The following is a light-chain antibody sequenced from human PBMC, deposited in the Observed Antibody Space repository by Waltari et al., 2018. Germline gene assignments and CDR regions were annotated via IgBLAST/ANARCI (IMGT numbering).Light chain of an antibody. CDR1: QSLVSSDGNTY. V-gene: IGKV2-30*01. CDR2: ETS. Sequence: DVVVTQSPLSLPVTLGQPASISCRSSQSLVSSDGNTYLNWFHLRPGQSPRRLSYETSKGDSGVPDRFSGSGSGAGFTLKISRVEAEDVGIYYCMQATHWPYTFGQGTKLEIK. J-gene: IGKJ2*01. CDR3: MQATHWPYT.